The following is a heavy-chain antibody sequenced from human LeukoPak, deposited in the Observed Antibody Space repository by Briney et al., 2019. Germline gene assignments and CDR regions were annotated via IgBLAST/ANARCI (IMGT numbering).Heavy chain of an antibody. J-gene: IGHJ4*02. Sequence: SETLSLTCTXSGGSISSYYWSWIRQPPGKGLEWIGYIYYSGSTNYNPSLKSRVTISLDTSKNQFSLKLSSVTAADTAVYYCASGNWNYYYFDYWGQGTLVTVSS. D-gene: IGHD1-7*01. CDR3: ASGNWNYYYFDY. CDR2: IYYSGST. V-gene: IGHV4-59*01. CDR1: GGSISSYY.